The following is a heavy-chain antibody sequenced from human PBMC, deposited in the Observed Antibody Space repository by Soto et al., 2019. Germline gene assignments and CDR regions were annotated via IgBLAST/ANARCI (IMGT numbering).Heavy chain of an antibody. D-gene: IGHD2-8*01. V-gene: IGHV4-39*01. CDR1: GASITTTGYY. CDR3: ARCKLMATFDF. Sequence: SETLSLTCTVSGASITTTGYYWAWIRQPPGKGLEWIGSVYYTRDTYYSPSLKSRVNMSVDTSKDQFSLTLRSVSAADTALYFCARCKLMATFDFRGQGNLVTVSS. J-gene: IGHJ4*02. CDR2: VYYTRDT.